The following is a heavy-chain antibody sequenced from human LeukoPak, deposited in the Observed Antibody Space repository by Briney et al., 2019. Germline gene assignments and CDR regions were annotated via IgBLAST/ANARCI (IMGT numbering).Heavy chain of an antibody. D-gene: IGHD2-2*01. V-gene: IGHV3-30*04. Sequence: GGSLRLSCAASGFTFGSYAMHWVRQAPGKGLEWVAVISYDGSNKYYADSVKGRFTISRDNSKNTLYLQMNSLRAEDTAVYYCAREGPEGAAAISGWFDPWGQGTLVTVSS. CDR1: GFTFGSYA. CDR2: ISYDGSNK. CDR3: AREGPEGAAAISGWFDP. J-gene: IGHJ5*02.